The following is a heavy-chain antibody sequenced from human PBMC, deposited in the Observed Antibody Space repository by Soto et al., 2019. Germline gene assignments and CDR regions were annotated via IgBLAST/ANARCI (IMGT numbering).Heavy chain of an antibody. D-gene: IGHD6-13*01. V-gene: IGHV4-31*03. J-gene: IGHJ4*02. CDR1: GGSINSGGYY. CDR2: MYYSGST. Sequence: QVQLRESGPGLVKPSQTLSLTCTVSGGSINSGGYYWNWIRQHPGKGLEWIGYMYYSGSTYCNPFLRSRVILSGDSCESHFSVKLSSVTAADTAVYFCARGDRQSGYSSSWVFDYWGQGTLVNVSS. CDR3: ARGDRQSGYSSSWVFDY.